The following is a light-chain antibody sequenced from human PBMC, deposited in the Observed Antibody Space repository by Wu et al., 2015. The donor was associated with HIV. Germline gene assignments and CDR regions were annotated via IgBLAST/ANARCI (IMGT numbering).Light chain of an antibody. CDR2: DAS. CDR1: QSVSNY. CDR3: QQCNTLTGD. J-gene: IGKJ5*01. V-gene: IGKV1-33*01. Sequence: DIQMTQSPSSLSASVGDKVTITCRASQSVSNYLNWYQHRSGKAPNLLIYDASTLETGVPSRFSGSGSGTDFTFTISSLQPEDIATYFCQQCNTLTGDFGQGTRLEIK.